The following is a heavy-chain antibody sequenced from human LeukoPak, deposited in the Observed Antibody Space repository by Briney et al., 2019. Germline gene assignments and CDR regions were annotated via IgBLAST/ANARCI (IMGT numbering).Heavy chain of an antibody. Sequence: GGSLRLSCAASGFTVSSNYMSWVRQAPGKGLEWVSVIYSGGSTYYADSVKGRFTISRDNSKNTLYLQMNSLRAEDTAVYYCARDEGDSSGYAFDIWGQGTMVTVSS. D-gene: IGHD3-22*01. CDR1: GFTVSSNY. CDR2: IYSGGST. CDR3: ARDEGDSSGYAFDI. J-gene: IGHJ3*02. V-gene: IGHV3-66*01.